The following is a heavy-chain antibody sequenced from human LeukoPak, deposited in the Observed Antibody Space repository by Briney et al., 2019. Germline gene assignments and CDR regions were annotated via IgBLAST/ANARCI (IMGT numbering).Heavy chain of an antibody. CDR2: ISYEGSNK. CDR1: GFTFSSYA. J-gene: IGHJ3*02. Sequence: PGGSLRLSCAAAGFTFSSYAMHWVRQAPGKGREWVAVISYEGSNKYYADSVKGRFTISRDNSKNTLYLQMNSLRAEDTAVYYCARGSDPWYYYDSSGYQDAFDIWGQGTMVTVSS. CDR3: ARGSDPWYYYDSSGYQDAFDI. D-gene: IGHD3-22*01. V-gene: IGHV3-30-3*01.